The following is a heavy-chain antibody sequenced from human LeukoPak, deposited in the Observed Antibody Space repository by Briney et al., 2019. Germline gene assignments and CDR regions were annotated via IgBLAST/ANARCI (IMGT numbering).Heavy chain of an antibody. CDR1: GGTFSSYA. D-gene: IGHD5-24*01. J-gene: IGHJ4*02. CDR2: IIPIFGTA. Sequence: GSSVKVSCKASGGTFSSYAISWVRQAPGQGLEWMGGIIPIFGTANYAQKFRGRVTITADESTSTAYMELSSLRSEDTAVYYCATFRRDGYPLGYFDYWGQGTLVTVSS. CDR3: ATFRRDGYPLGYFDY. V-gene: IGHV1-69*01.